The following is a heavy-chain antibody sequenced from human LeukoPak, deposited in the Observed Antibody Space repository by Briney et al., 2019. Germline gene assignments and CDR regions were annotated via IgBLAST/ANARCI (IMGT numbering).Heavy chain of an antibody. D-gene: IGHD6-19*01. CDR1: GFTLSSYE. CDR3: ATNSGWYGVS. Sequence: GGSLRLSCTVSGFTLSSYEMSWIRQAPGKGLEWVSSIDYSGGSSYYADSVKGRFTISREDSKNTLYLQLNSLRAEDTALYYCATNSGWYGVSWGQGTLSPSP. CDR2: IDYSGGSS. V-gene: IGHV3-23*01. J-gene: IGHJ4*02.